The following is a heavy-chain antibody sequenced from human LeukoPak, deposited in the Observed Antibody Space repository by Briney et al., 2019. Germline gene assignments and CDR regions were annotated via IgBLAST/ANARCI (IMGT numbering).Heavy chain of an antibody. CDR1: GFTFTSSA. CDR2: IVVGSGNT. J-gene: IGHJ6*03. Sequence: SVKVSCKASGFTFTSSAMQWVRQARGQRLEWIGWIVVGSGNTNYAQKFQERVTITRDMSTSTAYMELSSLRFEDTAVYYCAAAEGYYYDSSGYYYYYYMDVWGKGTTVTVSS. V-gene: IGHV1-58*02. CDR3: AAAEGYYYDSSGYYYYYYMDV. D-gene: IGHD3-22*01.